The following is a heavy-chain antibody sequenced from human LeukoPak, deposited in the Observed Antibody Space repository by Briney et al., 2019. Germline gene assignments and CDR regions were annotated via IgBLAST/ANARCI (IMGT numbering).Heavy chain of an antibody. CDR2: IYYSGST. D-gene: IGHD3-10*01. V-gene: IGHV4-59*08. J-gene: IGHJ3*02. CDR3: ARRRITMVRGVIILGAFDI. CDR1: GGSISSYY. Sequence: SETLSLTCTVSGGSISSYYWSWIRQPPGKGLEWIGYIYYSGSTNYNPSLKSRVTISVDTSKNQFSLKLSSVTAADTAVYYCARRRITMVRGVIILGAFDIWGQGTMVTVSS.